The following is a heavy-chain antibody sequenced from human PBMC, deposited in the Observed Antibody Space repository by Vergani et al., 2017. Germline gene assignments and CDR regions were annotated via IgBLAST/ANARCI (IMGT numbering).Heavy chain of an antibody. CDR3: ARGLGYYESSGYDAFDI. J-gene: IGHJ3*02. D-gene: IGHD3-22*01. CDR2: NYHGGRT. CDR1: GYSISSGYY. V-gene: IGHV4-38-2*02. Sequence: QVQLQESGPGLVKPSETLSLTCTVSGYSISSGYYWGWIRQPPGKGLEWIGSNYHGGRTYYNPSLKSQVTISVDTSKNQFSLKLRSVTASDTAVYYCARGLGYYESSGYDAFDIWGQGTMVAVSS.